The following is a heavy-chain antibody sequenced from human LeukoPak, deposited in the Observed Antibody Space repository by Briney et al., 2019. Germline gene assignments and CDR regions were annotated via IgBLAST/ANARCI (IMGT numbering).Heavy chain of an antibody. Sequence: PSETLSLTCTVSGYSISSGYYWGWIRQPPGKGLEWIGSIYHSGSTYYNPSLKSRVTISVDTSKNQFSLKLSSVTAADTAVYYCAAIQDSSSWLYYYYYYMDVWGKGTTVTVSS. CDR3: AAIQDSSSWLYYYYYYMDV. D-gene: IGHD6-13*01. V-gene: IGHV4-38-2*02. CDR2: IYHSGST. CDR1: GYSISSGYY. J-gene: IGHJ6*03.